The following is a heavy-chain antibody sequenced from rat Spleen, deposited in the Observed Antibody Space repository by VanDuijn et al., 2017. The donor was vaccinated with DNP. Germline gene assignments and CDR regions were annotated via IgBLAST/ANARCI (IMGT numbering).Heavy chain of an antibody. Sequence: EVQLVESGGGLVQPGRSLKLSCLASGFTFSNYGMNWIRQAPGKGLEWIASISGSSNFISYADTVKGRFTISRENAKNTLFLQMTSLRSEDTALYYCAGWSPFDYWGQGVMVTVSS. D-gene: IGHD1-12*02. J-gene: IGHJ2*01. CDR2: ISGSSNFI. CDR1: GFTFSNYG. CDR3: AGWSPFDY. V-gene: IGHV5-34*01.